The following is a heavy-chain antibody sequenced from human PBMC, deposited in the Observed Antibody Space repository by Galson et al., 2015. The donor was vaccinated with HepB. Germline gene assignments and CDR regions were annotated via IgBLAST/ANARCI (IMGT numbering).Heavy chain of an antibody. D-gene: IGHD3-3*01. V-gene: IGHV1-18*04. Sequence: SVKVSCKASGYTFTSYGISWVRQAPGQGLEWMGWISAYNGNTNYAQKLQGRVTMTTETSTSTAYMELRSLRSYDTAVYYCARGDDFWSGYYPDHLGMDVWGQGTPVTVSS. J-gene: IGHJ6*02. CDR3: ARGDDFWSGYYPDHLGMDV. CDR1: GYTFTSYG. CDR2: ISAYNGNT.